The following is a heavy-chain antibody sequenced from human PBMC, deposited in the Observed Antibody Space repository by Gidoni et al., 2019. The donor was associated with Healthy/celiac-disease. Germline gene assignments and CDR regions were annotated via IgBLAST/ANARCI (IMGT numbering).Heavy chain of an antibody. CDR3: ARDVFVEGGTFDI. Sequence: VKGRFTISRDNAKNSLYLQMNSLRDEDTAVYYCARDVFVEGGTFDIWGQGTMVTVSS. J-gene: IGHJ3*02. D-gene: IGHD3-10*02. V-gene: IGHV3-48*02.